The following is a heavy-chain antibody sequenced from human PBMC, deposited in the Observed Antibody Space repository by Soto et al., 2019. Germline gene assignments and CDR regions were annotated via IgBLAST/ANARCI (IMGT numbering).Heavy chain of an antibody. J-gene: IGHJ6*03. CDR2: ISYDGSNK. CDR1: EVTFGGFG. D-gene: IGHD2-2*01. V-gene: IGHV3-30*18. Sequence: LRHSCAASEVTFGGFGVHRVRQTPGKGLEWVAVISYDGSNKYYADSVKGRFTISRDNSKNTLYLQMNSLRAEDTAVYYCAKGADCSSTSCPDYYYYYMDVWGKGTTVTVSS. CDR3: AKGADCSSTSCPDYYYYYMDV.